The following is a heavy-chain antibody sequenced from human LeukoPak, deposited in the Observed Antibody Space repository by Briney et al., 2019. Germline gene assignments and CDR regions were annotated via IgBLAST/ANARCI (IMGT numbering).Heavy chain of an antibody. J-gene: IGHJ4*02. V-gene: IGHV1-2*02. CDR3: VRDFVWVPDY. Sequence: GASVTVSCKASGYTFTGHYLHWVRQAPGQGLEWLGWIYGHDGGTNFAQKCQDRVTMTRHTSITTAYMELASVTPDDTAVYYCVRDFVWVPDYWGQGTLVTVSS. CDR2: IYGHDGGT. D-gene: IGHD3-9*01. CDR1: GYTFTGHY.